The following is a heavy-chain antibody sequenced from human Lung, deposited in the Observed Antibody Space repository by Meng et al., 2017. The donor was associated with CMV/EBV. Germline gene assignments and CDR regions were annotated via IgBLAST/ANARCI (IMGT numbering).Heavy chain of an antibody. J-gene: IGHJ3*02. CDR3: ARDTGYDDAVEI. Sequence: ESXKISXAASGFTFSSYWMSWVRQAPGKGLEWVANIKQDGSEKYYVDSVKGRFTISRDNAKNSLYLQMNSLRAEDTAVYYCARDTGYDDAVEIWGQGPMVTVSS. CDR1: GFTFSSYW. V-gene: IGHV3-7*01. D-gene: IGHD5-12*01. CDR2: IKQDGSEK.